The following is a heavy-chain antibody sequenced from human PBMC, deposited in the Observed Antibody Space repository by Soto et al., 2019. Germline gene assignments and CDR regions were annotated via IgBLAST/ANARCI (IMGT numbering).Heavy chain of an antibody. CDR3: TRLSIYCTNGVCSPLA. D-gene: IGHD2-8*01. J-gene: IGHJ5*02. Sequence: EVQLVESGGGLVQPGGSLKLSCAASGFTFSASAVHWVRQASGKGLEWVGRVRSQTNNYATAYAASVKGRFTVSRDDSKNTAYLQMNSLKAEDTAVYYCTRLSIYCTNGVCSPLAWGQGTLVTVSS. CDR1: GFTFSASA. CDR2: VRSQTNNYAT. V-gene: IGHV3-73*01.